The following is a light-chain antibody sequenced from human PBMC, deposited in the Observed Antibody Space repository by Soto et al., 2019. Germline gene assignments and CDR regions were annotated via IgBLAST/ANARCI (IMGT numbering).Light chain of an antibody. CDR1: QSISSW. CDR3: QQYYSYPPT. Sequence: DIQMTQSPSTLSASVGDRVTITCRASQSISSWLAWYQQKPGKAPDLLIYSASTLQSGVPSRFSGSGSGTDFTLTISCLQSEDFATYYCQQYYSYPPTFGQGTKVDIK. J-gene: IGKJ1*01. V-gene: IGKV1-5*01. CDR2: SAS.